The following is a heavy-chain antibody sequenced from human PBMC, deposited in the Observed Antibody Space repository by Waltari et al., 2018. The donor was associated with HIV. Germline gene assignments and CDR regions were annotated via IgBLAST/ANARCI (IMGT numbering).Heavy chain of an antibody. Sequence: QVQLVQTGAEVKKPGASVQVSCKASGYTFTGYYMHWVRQAPGQGLEWMGWINPNSGGTNYAQKFQGRVTMTRDTSISTAYMELTRLRSDDTAVYYCAREPSLTTAYDYWGQGTLVTVSS. D-gene: IGHD4-17*01. CDR2: INPNSGGT. CDR3: AREPSLTTAYDY. V-gene: IGHV1-2*02. J-gene: IGHJ4*02. CDR1: GYTFTGYY.